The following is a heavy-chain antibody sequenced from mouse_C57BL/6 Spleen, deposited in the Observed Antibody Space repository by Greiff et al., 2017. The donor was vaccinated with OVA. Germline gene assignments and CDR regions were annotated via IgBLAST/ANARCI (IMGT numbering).Heavy chain of an antibody. D-gene: IGHD1-1*01. V-gene: IGHV1-19*01. J-gene: IGHJ2*01. CDR1: GYTFTDHY. CDR3: AKLDYGSSYFDY. CDR2: INPYNRGT. Sequence: EVQLQQSGPVLVKPGASVKMSCKASGYTFTDHYMNWVKQSHGKSLEWIGVINPYNRGTSYNQKFKGKATLTVDNSSSTSYMELNSLTSEYSAVYYCAKLDYGSSYFDYWGQGTTLTVSS.